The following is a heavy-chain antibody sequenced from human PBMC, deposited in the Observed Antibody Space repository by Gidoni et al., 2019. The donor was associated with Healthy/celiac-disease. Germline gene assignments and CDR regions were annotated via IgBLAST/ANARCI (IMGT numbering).Heavy chain of an antibody. V-gene: IGHV1-69*01. Sequence: QGQLVQSGSEVKTPGWSVMVSGKASGRTLRRYALSCVRQDPGQGLECMGGIIPIFGTANYAQKVQGRVTITSDESTSTAYMQLSILSSEYTAVYYCARGVRIAVAGQDYYGMDVWCQGTTVTVSS. CDR1: GRTLRRYA. CDR3: ARGVRIAVAGQDYYGMDV. CDR2: IIPIFGTA. D-gene: IGHD6-19*01. J-gene: IGHJ6*02.